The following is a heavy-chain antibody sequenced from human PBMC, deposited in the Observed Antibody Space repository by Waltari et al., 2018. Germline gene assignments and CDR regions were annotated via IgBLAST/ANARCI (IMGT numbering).Heavy chain of an antibody. CDR3: ASSPNGDYPPIADY. CDR2: IYHSGST. V-gene: IGHV4-4*02. J-gene: IGHJ4*02. CDR1: GGSISSSNW. Sequence: QVQLQESGPGLVKPSGTLSLTCAVSGGSISSSNWWRWVRQPPGKGLEWIGEIYHSGSTNYNPSLKSRVTISVDKSKNQFSLKLSSVTAADTAVYYCASSPNGDYPPIADYWGQGTLVTVSS. D-gene: IGHD4-17*01.